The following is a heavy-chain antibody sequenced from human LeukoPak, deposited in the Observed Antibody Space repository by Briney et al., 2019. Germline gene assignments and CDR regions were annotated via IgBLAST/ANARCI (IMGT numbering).Heavy chain of an antibody. D-gene: IGHD1-26*01. Sequence: SETLSLTCTVSGGSISSYYWSWIRQPPGKGLEWIGYIYYSGSTNYNPSLKSRVTISVDTSKNQFSLKLSSVTAADTAVYYCARRADGSRGGLDYWGQGTLVTVSS. CDR2: IYYSGST. J-gene: IGHJ4*02. V-gene: IGHV4-59*01. CDR1: GGSISSYY. CDR3: ARRADGSRGGLDY.